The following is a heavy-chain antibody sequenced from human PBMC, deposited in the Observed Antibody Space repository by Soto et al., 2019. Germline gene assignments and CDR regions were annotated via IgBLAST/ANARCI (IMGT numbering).Heavy chain of an antibody. J-gene: IGHJ6*02. CDR2: ISAYKGNT. D-gene: IGHD5-18*01. CDR1: GYTFTSYG. Sequence: QVQLVQSGAEVKKPGASVKVSCKASGYTFTSYGISWVRQAPGQGLEWMVWISAYKGNTNYAQKLQGRVTINTDTSTTTAYMDRRSVRSDDTAVYFCARGGIQLCLHYYYGMDVWGQGTTVTVSS. V-gene: IGHV1-18*01. CDR3: ARGGIQLCLHYYYGMDV.